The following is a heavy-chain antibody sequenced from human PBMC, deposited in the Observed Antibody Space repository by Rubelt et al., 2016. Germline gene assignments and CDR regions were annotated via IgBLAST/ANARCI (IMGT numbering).Heavy chain of an antibody. CDR2: INHSGST. D-gene: IGHD1-26*01. Sequence: QVQLQQWGAGLLKPSETLSLTCAVYGGSFSGYYWSWIRQPPGKGLEWIGEINHSGSTNYNPSLKSRVTISADTSKNQFSLKLSSVTAADTAVYYCARRRRYSGSSYWYFDLWGRGTLVTVSS. CDR3: ARRRRYSGSSYWYFDL. J-gene: IGHJ2*01. V-gene: IGHV4-34*01. CDR1: GGSFSGYY.